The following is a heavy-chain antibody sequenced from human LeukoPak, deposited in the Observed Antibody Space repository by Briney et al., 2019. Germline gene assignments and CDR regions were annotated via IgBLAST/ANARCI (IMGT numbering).Heavy chain of an antibody. CDR1: GFTFSDYY. D-gene: IGHD1-26*01. CDR3: ARDTVGVTDY. V-gene: IGHV3-11*04. J-gene: IGHJ4*02. Sequence: GGSLRLSCAASGFTFSDYYMNWIRQAPGKGLEWLSYISGSGSTISYADSVKGRFTISRDNAKNSLYLQMNSLRAEDTALYYCARDTVGVTDYWGQGTLVTVSS. CDR2: ISGSGSTI.